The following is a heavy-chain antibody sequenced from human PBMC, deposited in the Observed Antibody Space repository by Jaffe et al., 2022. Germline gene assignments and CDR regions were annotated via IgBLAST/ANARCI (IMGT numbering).Heavy chain of an antibody. D-gene: IGHD3-3*01. CDR3: ARDLLQYYDFWSGYSGGFDY. V-gene: IGHV1-69*01. J-gene: IGHJ4*02. CDR2: IIPIFGTA. Sequence: QVQLVQSGAEVKKPGSSVKVSCKASGGTFSSYAISWVRQAPGQGLEWMGGIIPIFGTANYAQKFQGRVTITADESTSTAYMELSSLRSEDTAVYYCARDLLQYYDFWSGYSGGFDYWGQGTLVTVSS. CDR1: GGTFSSYA.